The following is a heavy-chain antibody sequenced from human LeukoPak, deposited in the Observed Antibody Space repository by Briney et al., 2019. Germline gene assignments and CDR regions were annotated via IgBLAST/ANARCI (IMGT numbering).Heavy chain of an antibody. V-gene: IGHV1-46*01. Sequence: ASVKVSCKASGYTFTSYGISWVRQAPGQGLEWMGIINPSGGSTSYAQKFQGRVTMTRDTSMRTVYMELSSLRSEDTAVYYCAREFGDILTGWIDYWGQGTLVTVSS. J-gene: IGHJ4*02. D-gene: IGHD3-9*01. CDR2: INPSGGST. CDR1: GYTFTSYG. CDR3: AREFGDILTGWIDY.